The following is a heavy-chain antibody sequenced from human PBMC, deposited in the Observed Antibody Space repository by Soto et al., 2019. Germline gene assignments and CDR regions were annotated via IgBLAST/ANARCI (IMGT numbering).Heavy chain of an antibody. V-gene: IGHV3-21*01. D-gene: IGHD6-19*01. CDR1: GFTFSSYS. Sequence: EVQLVESGGGLVKPGGSLRLSCAASGFTFSSYSMNWVRQAPGKGLEWVSSISSSSSYIYYADSVKGRFTISRDNAKNSLYLQMNSLRAEDTAVYYCARVRVAGQPPHDAFDIWGQGTMVTVSS. CDR3: ARVRVAGQPPHDAFDI. J-gene: IGHJ3*02. CDR2: ISSSSSYI.